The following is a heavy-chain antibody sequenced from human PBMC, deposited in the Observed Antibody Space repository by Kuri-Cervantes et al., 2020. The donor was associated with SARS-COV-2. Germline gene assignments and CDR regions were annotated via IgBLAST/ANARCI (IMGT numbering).Heavy chain of an antibody. Sequence: ETLSLTCAASGFTFSSYEMHWVRQAPGKGLEWVSYISSSSSTIYYADSVKGRFTISRDNAKNSLYLQMNSLRDEDTAVYYCARDANYGSRLPRKFDYWGQGTLVTVSS. J-gene: IGHJ4*02. CDR2: ISSSSSTI. CDR3: ARDANYGSRLPRKFDY. CDR1: GFTFSSYE. V-gene: IGHV3-48*02. D-gene: IGHD5-12*01.